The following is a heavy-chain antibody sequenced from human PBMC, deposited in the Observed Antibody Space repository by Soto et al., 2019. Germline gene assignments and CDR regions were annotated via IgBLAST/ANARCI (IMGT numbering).Heavy chain of an antibody. CDR2: ITDDGSTT. CDR1: GFIFKMYW. D-gene: IGHD3-10*01. V-gene: IGHV3-74*01. CDR3: TRGPRPTSIGTGAF. Sequence: PGGSLRLPCETSGFIFKMYWMHWVRQVPGQGPQWVARITDDGSTTYYAASAEGRFTISRDNAKNALYLQMTSLRPDDTAVYYCTRGPRPTSIGTGAFWGQGTLVTVSS. J-gene: IGHJ4*02.